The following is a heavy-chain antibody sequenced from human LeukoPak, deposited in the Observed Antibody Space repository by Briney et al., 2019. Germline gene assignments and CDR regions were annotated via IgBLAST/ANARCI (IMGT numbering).Heavy chain of an antibody. CDR1: GFTFSGSA. J-gene: IGHJ4*02. CDR2: IRTKANSYAT. V-gene: IGHV3-73*01. Sequence: GGSLRLSCAASGFTFSGSALHWVRQASGKGLEWVGRIRTKANSYATAYTASVKGRFTVFRDDSKNTAYLQMNSLKTEDTAVYYCARSAYCSSTSCYRFDYWGQGTLVTVSS. D-gene: IGHD2-2*01. CDR3: ARSAYCSSTSCYRFDY.